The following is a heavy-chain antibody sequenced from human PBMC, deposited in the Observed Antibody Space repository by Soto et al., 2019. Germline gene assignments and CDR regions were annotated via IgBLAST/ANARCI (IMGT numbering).Heavy chain of an antibody. Sequence: PSETLSLTCAVSGGSISTTHWWTWVRQPPGKGLEWIGEIYHSGSTNYNPSLKSRVTMSVDTSKNQFSLKLSSVTAADTAVYYCARGLKYCNGGYCSYNWFDPWGQGILVTVSS. J-gene: IGHJ5*02. CDR3: ARGLKYCNGGYCSYNWFDP. CDR2: IYHSGST. V-gene: IGHV4-4*02. CDR1: GGSISTTHW. D-gene: IGHD2-15*01.